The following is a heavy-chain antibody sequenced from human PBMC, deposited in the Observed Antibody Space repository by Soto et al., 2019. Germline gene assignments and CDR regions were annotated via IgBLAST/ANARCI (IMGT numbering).Heavy chain of an antibody. CDR2: ISGSGGST. Sequence: GGSLRLSCAASGFTFSSYAMSWVRQAPGKGLEWVSAISGSGGSTYYADCVKGRFTISRDNSKNTLYLQMNSLRAEDTAVYYCAKDKGRGSYYFDAFDIWGQGTMVTVSS. CDR3: AKDKGRGSYYFDAFDI. D-gene: IGHD1-26*01. CDR1: GFTFSSYA. J-gene: IGHJ3*02. V-gene: IGHV3-23*01.